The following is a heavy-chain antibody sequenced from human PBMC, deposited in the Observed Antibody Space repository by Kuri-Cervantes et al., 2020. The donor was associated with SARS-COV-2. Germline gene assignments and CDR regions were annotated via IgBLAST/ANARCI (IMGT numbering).Heavy chain of an antibody. Sequence: GESLKISCAASGFTFSSYAMSWVRQAPGKGLEWVSAISGSGGSTYYADSVKGRFTISRDNSKNTLYLQMNSLRAEDTAVYYCARDIGYDYVWGSYRYKNRYFDYWGQGTLVTVSS. CDR3: ARDIGYDYVWGSYRYKNRYFDY. CDR2: ISGSGGST. D-gene: IGHD3-16*02. J-gene: IGHJ4*02. V-gene: IGHV3-23*01. CDR1: GFTFSSYA.